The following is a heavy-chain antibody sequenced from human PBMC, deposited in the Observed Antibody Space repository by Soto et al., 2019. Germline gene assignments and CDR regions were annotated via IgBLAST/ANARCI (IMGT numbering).Heavy chain of an antibody. CDR2: ITRSGDTK. D-gene: IGHD2-2*01. CDR1: GFTFSNYD. CDR3: ARDCTSSGCFRGFNS. Sequence: VQLVESGGGLIQPRGSLTLSCAASGFTFSNYDMNWVRQAPGKRPEWVSHITRSGDTKYYADSVKGRFTISRDNAKDSLFLQMDSLRAEDTAVYYCARDCTSSGCFRGFNSWGRGTLVTVSS. V-gene: IGHV3-48*03. J-gene: IGHJ4*02.